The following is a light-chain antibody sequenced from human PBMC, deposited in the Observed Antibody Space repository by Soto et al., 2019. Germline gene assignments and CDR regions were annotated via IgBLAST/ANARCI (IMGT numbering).Light chain of an antibody. CDR2: AAS. V-gene: IGKV1-9*01. CDR3: QQLNSYPPWT. Sequence: IQLTQSPSSLSASVGDRVTITCRASQGISSYLAWYQQKPGKAPKLLIYAASTLQSGVPSRFSGSGSGTDFTLTISILQTEDFATYYCQQLNSYPPWTFGQGTKVEIK. J-gene: IGKJ1*01. CDR1: QGISSY.